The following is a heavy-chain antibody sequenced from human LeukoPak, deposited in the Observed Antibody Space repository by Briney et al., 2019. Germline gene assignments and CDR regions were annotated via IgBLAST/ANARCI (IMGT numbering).Heavy chain of an antibody. J-gene: IGHJ5*02. CDR2: ISGGSYT. CDR3: AKDPFGSGSYKWRFDP. V-gene: IGHV3-21*01. CDR1: GFTFSSYN. D-gene: IGHD3-10*01. Sequence: GGSLRLSCAASGFTFSSYNMNWVRQAPGKGLEWVSSISGGSYTSYADSVKGRFTISRDNAKNSLYLQMNSLRAEDTAVYYCAKDPFGSGSYKWRFDPWGQGTLVTVSS.